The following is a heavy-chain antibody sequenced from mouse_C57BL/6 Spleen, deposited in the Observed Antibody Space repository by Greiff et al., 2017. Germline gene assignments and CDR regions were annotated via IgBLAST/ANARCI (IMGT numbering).Heavy chain of an antibody. V-gene: IGHV5-6*01. CDR1: GFTFSSYG. CDR2: ISSGGRYT. J-gene: IGHJ2*01. Sequence: EVMLVESGGDLVKPGGSLKLSCAASGFTFSSYGMSWVRPTPDKRLEWVAPISSGGRYTYYPASVKGRFTISRDNAKNTLYLQMSSLKSEDTAMYYCARLDYYGSSYTYYFDYWGQGTTLTVSS. CDR3: ARLDYYGSSYTYYFDY. D-gene: IGHD1-1*01.